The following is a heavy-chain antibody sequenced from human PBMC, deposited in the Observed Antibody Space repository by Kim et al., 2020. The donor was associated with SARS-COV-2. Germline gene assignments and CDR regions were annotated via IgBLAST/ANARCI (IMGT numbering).Heavy chain of an antibody. Sequence: TNFAKKLQGRVTMTTDTSTSTAYMDLRSLRSDDTAVYYCARGSSWHRTFDYWGQGTLVTVSS. D-gene: IGHD6-13*01. CDR2: T. CDR3: ARGSSWHRTFDY. V-gene: IGHV1-18*01. J-gene: IGHJ4*02.